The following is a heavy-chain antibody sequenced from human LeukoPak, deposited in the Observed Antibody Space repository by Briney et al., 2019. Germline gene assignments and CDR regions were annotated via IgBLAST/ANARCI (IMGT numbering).Heavy chain of an antibody. D-gene: IGHD5-24*01. Sequence: GASVKVSCKASGGTFSSYAISWVRQAPGQGLEWMGGIIPIFGTANYAQKFQGRVTITADKSTSTAYMELSRLRSDDTAVYYCAREGEMATISAEWDIGYWGQGTLVTVSS. V-gene: IGHV1-69*06. J-gene: IGHJ4*02. CDR3: AREGEMATISAEWDIGY. CDR2: IIPIFGTA. CDR1: GGTFSSYA.